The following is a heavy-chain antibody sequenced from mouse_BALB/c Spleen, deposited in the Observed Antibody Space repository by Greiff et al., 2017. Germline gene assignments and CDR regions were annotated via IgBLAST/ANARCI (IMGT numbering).Heavy chain of an antibody. J-gene: IGHJ4*01. CDR2: INPSTGYT. CDR1: GYTFTSYW. CDR3: ARGSRAMDY. D-gene: IGHD1-1*02. Sequence: VQLQQSGAELARPGASVKMSCKASGYTFTSYWMHWVKQRPGQGLEWIGYINPSTGYTEYNQKFKDKATLTADKSSSTAYMQLSSLTSEDSAVYYCARGSRAMDYWGQGTSVTVSS. V-gene: IGHV1-4*01.